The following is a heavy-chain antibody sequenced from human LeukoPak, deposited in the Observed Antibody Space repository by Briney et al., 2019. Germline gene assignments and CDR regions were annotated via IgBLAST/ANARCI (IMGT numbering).Heavy chain of an antibody. CDR3: ARDHRIGGFMDL. J-gene: IGHJ6*04. CDR2: IKPDGSEE. D-gene: IGHD2-15*01. CDR1: GFTFSSYA. Sequence: GGSLRLSCAASGFTFSSYAMSWVRQAPGKGLEWVANIKPDGSEEHSVDSVKGRFTISRDNAKNSLYLQMNSLRAEDTAVYYCARDHRIGGFMDLWGKGTTVTVSS. V-gene: IGHV3-7*01.